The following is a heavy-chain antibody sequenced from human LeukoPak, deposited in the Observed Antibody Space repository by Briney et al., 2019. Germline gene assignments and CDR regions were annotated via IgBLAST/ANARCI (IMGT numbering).Heavy chain of an antibody. CDR1: GFTFSSYA. V-gene: IGHV3-23*01. J-gene: IGHJ5*02. D-gene: IGHD2-15*01. CDR2: ISGSGGST. CDR3: ARGCSGGSCWGFDP. Sequence: GGSLRLSCAASGFTFSSYAMSWVRQAPGKGLEWVSAISGSGGSTYFADSVKGRFTISRDNSKNTLYLQMNSLRAEDTAVYYCARGCSGGSCWGFDPWGQGTLVTVSS.